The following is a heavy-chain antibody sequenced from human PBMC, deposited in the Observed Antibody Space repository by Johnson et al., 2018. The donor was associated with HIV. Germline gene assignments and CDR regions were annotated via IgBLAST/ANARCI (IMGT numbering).Heavy chain of an antibody. CDR3: ASGAYSSSLTFDI. Sequence: VQLVETGGGLIQPGGSLRVSCAASGFTVSSNYMSWVRQAPGKGLEWVSGFYSGGSTYFAHPVKARFIISRDNPKNTLYLQMNSLRVEDTAVYYCASGAYSSSLTFDIWGQGTMVTVSS. V-gene: IGHV3-53*02. CDR2: FYSGGST. J-gene: IGHJ3*02. CDR1: GFTVSSNY. D-gene: IGHD6-6*01.